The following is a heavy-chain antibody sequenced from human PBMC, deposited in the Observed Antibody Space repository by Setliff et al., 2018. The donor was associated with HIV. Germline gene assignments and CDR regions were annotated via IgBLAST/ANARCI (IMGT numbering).Heavy chain of an antibody. Sequence: ASVKVSCKASGGTFKNLAISWVRQAPGQGLEWMGGVIPSFATANYAQKFQGRITITADELTSTVYMDLNSLKSEDSAVYYCANPHDGGAFDVWGQGTTVTVSS. V-gene: IGHV1-69*13. CDR3: ANPHDGGAFDV. CDR2: VIPSFATA. J-gene: IGHJ6*02. CDR1: GGTFKNLA. D-gene: IGHD1-1*01.